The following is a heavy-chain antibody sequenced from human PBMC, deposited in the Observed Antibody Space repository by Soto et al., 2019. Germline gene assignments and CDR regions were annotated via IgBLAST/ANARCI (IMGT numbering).Heavy chain of an antibody. CDR1: GGSISSSSYY. Sequence: SETLSLTCTVSGGSISSSSYYWGWIRQPPGKGLEWIGSIYYSGSTYYNPSLKSRVTISVDTSKNQFSLKLSSVTAADTAVYYCARLVEMATTPGFDPWGQGTLVTVSS. D-gene: IGHD5-12*01. J-gene: IGHJ5*02. V-gene: IGHV4-39*01. CDR2: IYYSGST. CDR3: ARLVEMATTPGFDP.